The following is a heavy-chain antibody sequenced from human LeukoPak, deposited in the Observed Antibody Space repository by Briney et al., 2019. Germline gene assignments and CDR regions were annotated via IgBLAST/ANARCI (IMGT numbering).Heavy chain of an antibody. CDR1: GFTFSSYW. D-gene: IGHD1-26*01. J-gene: IGHJ4*02. CDR2: ISGSGGST. CDR3: AKSRSGGGTYYFYFDY. V-gene: IGHV3-23*01. Sequence: GGSLRLSCAASGFTFSSYWMSWVRQAPGKGLEWVSAISGSGGSTYYADSVKGRFTISRDNSKNTLYLQMNSLRAEDTAVYYCAKSRSGGGTYYFYFDYWGQGTLVTVSS.